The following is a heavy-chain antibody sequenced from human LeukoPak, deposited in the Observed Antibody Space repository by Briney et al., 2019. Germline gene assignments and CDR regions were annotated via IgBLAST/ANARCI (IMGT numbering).Heavy chain of an antibody. J-gene: IGHJ4*02. Sequence: PGGSLRLSCAASGFTFSSYAMSWVRQAPGRGLEWVSAISGSGGSTYYADSVKGRFTISRDNSKNTLYLQMNSLRAEDTAVYYCAKPGIVATMPFDCWGQGTLVTVSS. D-gene: IGHD5-12*01. CDR3: AKPGIVATMPFDC. CDR2: ISGSGGST. V-gene: IGHV3-23*01. CDR1: GFTFSSYA.